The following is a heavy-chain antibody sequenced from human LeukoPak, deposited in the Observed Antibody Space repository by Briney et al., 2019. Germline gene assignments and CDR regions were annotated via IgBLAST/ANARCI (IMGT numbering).Heavy chain of an antibody. V-gene: IGHV3-7*01. CDR1: GLTFSNYW. Sequence: SGGSLRLSCTASGLTFSNYWMSWVRRAPGKGLEWVANINEDGGEKHYVGSVKGRFTITRDNSRNSLYLQMNSLRGEDTAVYYCATERRGSSWYDGKEAFDYWGQGTLVTVSS. J-gene: IGHJ4*02. CDR2: INEDGGEK. D-gene: IGHD6-13*01. CDR3: ATERRGSSWYDGKEAFDY.